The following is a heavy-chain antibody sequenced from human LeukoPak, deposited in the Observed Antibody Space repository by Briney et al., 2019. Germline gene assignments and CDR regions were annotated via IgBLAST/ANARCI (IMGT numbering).Heavy chain of an antibody. Sequence: GGSLRLSCAASGFTFSSYAMHWVRQAPGKGLEWVAVISYDGSNKYYADSVKGRFTISRDNAKNSLYLQMNSLRAEDTAVYYCARDNMITFGGVIARTYYMDVWGKGTTVTVSS. V-gene: IGHV3-30*04. J-gene: IGHJ6*03. D-gene: IGHD3-16*02. CDR3: ARDNMITFGGVIARTYYMDV. CDR1: GFTFSSYA. CDR2: ISYDGSNK.